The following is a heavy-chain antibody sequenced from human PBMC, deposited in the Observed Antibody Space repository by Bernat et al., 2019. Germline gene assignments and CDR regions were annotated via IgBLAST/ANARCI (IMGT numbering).Heavy chain of an antibody. J-gene: IGHJ6*02. CDR2: IYYSGST. CDR1: GGSISSGGYY. V-gene: IGHV4-31*03. D-gene: IGHD2-8*01. Sequence: QVQLQESGPGLVKPSQTLSLTCTVSGGSISSGGYYWSWIRQHPGKGLEWIGYIYYSGSTYYNPSLKSRVTISVDTSKNQFSLKLSSVTATDTAVYYCATSYCTNGVCSIYSYYYYGMDVWGQGTTVTVSS. CDR3: ATSYCTNGVCSIYSYYYYGMDV.